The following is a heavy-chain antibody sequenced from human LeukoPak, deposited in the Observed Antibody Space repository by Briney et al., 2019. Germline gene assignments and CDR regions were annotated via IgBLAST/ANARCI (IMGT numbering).Heavy chain of an antibody. J-gene: IGHJ4*02. D-gene: IGHD3-10*01. CDR1: GYTFNSYA. Sequence: GASVKVSCKASGYTFNSYAITWVRQAPGQGLEWMGWISTYNGITSYAQKLQGRVTMTTDTSSTTAYMELRSLRSDDTAVYYCARDPADYYGSGSYIDYWGQGTLVTVSS. CDR2: ISTYNGIT. CDR3: ARDPADYYGSGSYIDY. V-gene: IGHV1-18*01.